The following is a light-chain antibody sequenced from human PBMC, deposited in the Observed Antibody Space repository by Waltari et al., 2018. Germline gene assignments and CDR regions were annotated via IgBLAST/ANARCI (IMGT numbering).Light chain of an antibody. CDR2: DVT. CDR3: SSYMTSTTLEL. Sequence: QSALTQPAPVPGSPGQSTTISCTGTSSDVGGYTYLPSYQQHPGQAPKLMIFDVTYRPSGVSNRFSGSKSGNTASLTISGLQAEDEAVYYCSSYMTSTTLELFGGGTSLTVL. V-gene: IGLV2-14*03. CDR1: SSDVGGYTY. J-gene: IGLJ3*02.